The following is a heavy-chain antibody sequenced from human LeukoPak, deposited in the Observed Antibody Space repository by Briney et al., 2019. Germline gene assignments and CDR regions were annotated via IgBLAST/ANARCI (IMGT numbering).Heavy chain of an antibody. J-gene: IGHJ4*02. D-gene: IGHD3-9*01. CDR3: ARELLRYFDWSNPFDY. V-gene: IGHV3-30*04. CDR2: ISYDGSNK. Sequence: SGGSLRLSCAASGFTFSSYAMHWVRQAPGKGLEWVAVISYDGSNKYYADSVKGRFTISRDNPKNTLYLQMNSLRAEDTAVYYCARELLRYFDWSNPFDYWGQGTLVTVSS. CDR1: GFTFSSYA.